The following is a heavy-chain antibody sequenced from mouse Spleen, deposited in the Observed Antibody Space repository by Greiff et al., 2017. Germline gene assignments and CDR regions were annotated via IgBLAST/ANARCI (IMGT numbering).Heavy chain of an antibody. Sequence: EVKVVESGEGLVKPGGSLKLSCAASGFTFSSYAMSWVRQTPEKRLEWVAYISSGGDYIYYADTVKGRFTISRDNARNTLYLQMSSLKSEDTAMYYCTRAGYYYGSSYWYFDVWGTGTTVTVSS. V-gene: IGHV5-9-1*02. CDR3: TRAGYYYGSSYWYFDV. D-gene: IGHD1-1*01. J-gene: IGHJ1*03. CDR2: ISSGGDYI. CDR1: GFTFSSYA.